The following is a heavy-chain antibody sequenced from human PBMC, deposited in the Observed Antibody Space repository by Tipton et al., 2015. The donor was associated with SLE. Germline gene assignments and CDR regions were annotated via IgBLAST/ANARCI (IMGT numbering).Heavy chain of an antibody. CDR3: ARVGCSNTNCLIRGWDV. D-gene: IGHD2-2*01. J-gene: IGHJ6*02. V-gene: IGHV4-4*07. Sequence: TLSLTCTVSGGSISNYYWTLIRQPAGKGLEWIGRIYRTGSTNYNPSPESRVTISLDTAKNQFALTLTSVTAADTAVYYCARVGCSNTNCLIRGWDVWGQGTTVTVSS. CDR1: GGSISNYY. CDR2: IYRTGST.